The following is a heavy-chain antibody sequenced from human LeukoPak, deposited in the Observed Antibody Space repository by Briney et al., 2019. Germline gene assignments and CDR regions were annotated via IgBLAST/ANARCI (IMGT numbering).Heavy chain of an antibody. Sequence: GGSLRLSCAASGFSFSRSVVGWVRQAPGKGLEWVAFLRSDGRDKYYADSVKGRFTISRDSSKNTVYLQLSSLRTEDTAVYYCARDHEWSWDYWGQGTLVIVSS. J-gene: IGHJ4*02. CDR3: ARDHEWSWDY. CDR1: GFSFSRSV. D-gene: IGHD3-3*01. V-gene: IGHV3-30*02. CDR2: LRSDGRDK.